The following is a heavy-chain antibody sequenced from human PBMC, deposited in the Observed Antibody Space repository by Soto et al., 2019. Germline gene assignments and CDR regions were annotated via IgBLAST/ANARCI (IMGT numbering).Heavy chain of an antibody. CDR1: GGSISGYY. CDR3: ARGYSNAYVGNWFDP. J-gene: IGHJ5*02. D-gene: IGHD3-16*01. Sequence: SVTLSHTCAVDGGSISGYYWTWIRQPPGKGLEWIGEINYSGSTSYTPSLKSRVTISADTYKNQFSLNLSSVTAADTAVYYCARGYSNAYVGNWFDPWGQGTLVTSPQ. CDR2: INYSGST. V-gene: IGHV4-34*09.